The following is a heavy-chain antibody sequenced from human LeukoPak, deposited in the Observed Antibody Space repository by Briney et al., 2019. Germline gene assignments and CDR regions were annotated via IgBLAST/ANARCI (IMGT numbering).Heavy chain of an antibody. CDR1: GFSFTTSGVG. J-gene: IGHJ4*02. D-gene: IGHD3-22*01. V-gene: IGHV2-5*01. CDR3: AHSYDTGGNYYSRFDY. Sequence: SGPTLVKPTETLTLTCTFSGFSFTTSGVGVGGIRQPPGKALEWLALIYWNDHKPYSPALRSRLTVTKDTSKNQVVLTMTNMDPVDTATYYCAHSYDTGGNYYSRFDYWGQGTLVTVSS. CDR2: IYWNDHK.